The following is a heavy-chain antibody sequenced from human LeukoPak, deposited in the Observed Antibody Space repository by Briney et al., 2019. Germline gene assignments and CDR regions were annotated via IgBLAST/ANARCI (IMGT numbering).Heavy chain of an antibody. V-gene: IGHV1-8*03. CDR2: MNPNSGNT. J-gene: IGHJ5*02. D-gene: IGHD3-16*02. Sequence: GASVKVSCKASGYTFTGYYMHWVRQATGQGLEWMGWMNPNSGNTGYAQKFQGRVTITRNTSISTAYMELSSLRSEDTAVYYCAREFNDYVWGSYPYGWFDPWGQGTLVTVSS. CDR1: GYTFTGYY. CDR3: AREFNDYVWGSYPYGWFDP.